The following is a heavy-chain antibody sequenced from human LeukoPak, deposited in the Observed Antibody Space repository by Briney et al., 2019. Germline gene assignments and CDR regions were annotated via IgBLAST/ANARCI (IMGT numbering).Heavy chain of an antibody. D-gene: IGHD6-13*01. Sequence: GRSRRLSWAASGFTFSGYSMNWVSQAPGEVREWVSSIDSGSRYIYYGDLMKGRFTISRDNAKNSLYLQMNSLRAEDTAVYYCAKEGYSSSWYPNFDYWGQGTLVTLSS. CDR1: GFTFSGYS. CDR2: IDSGSRYI. CDR3: AKEGYSSSWYPNFDY. V-gene: IGHV3-21*04. J-gene: IGHJ4*02.